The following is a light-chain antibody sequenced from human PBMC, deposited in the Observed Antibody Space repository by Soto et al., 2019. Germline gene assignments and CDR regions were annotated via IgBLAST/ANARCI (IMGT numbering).Light chain of an antibody. J-gene: IGLJ1*01. Sequence: QSALTQPPSASGSPGQSVTISCTGTSSDVGGYNYVSWYQQHPGKAPKLMIYEVNKRPSGVPDRFSGSKSGNTASLTVSGLQAEDEADYYCSSYAGTNHYVLGNGTKVTVL. CDR1: SSDVGGYNY. CDR2: EVN. V-gene: IGLV2-8*01. CDR3: SSYAGTNHYV.